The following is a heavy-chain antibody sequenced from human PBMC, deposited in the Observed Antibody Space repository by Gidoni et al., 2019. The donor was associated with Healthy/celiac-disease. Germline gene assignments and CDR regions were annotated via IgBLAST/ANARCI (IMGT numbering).Heavy chain of an antibody. D-gene: IGHD3-10*01. CDR3: ARGQHYYGSGESPGHLDY. V-gene: IGHV3-53*01. CDR2: IYSGCST. Sequence: EVQLVESGGGLIQPGGSLRLSCAASGFTASSNYMSWVRQAPGKGLEWVSVIYSGCSTYYADSVKGRFTISRDNSKNTLYLQMNSLRAEDTAVYYCARGQHYYGSGESPGHLDYWGQGTLVTVSS. CDR1: GFTASSNY. J-gene: IGHJ4*02.